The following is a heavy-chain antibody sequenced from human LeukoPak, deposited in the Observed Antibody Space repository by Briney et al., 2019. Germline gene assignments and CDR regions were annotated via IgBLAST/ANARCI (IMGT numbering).Heavy chain of an antibody. CDR1: GFSFSNYD. V-gene: IGHV3-33*01. CDR2: IWYDGSNK. Sequence: GGSLRLSCAASGFSFSNYDMHWVRQAPGKGLEWVAVIWYDGSNKYYADSVKGRFTISRDNSKNTLYLQMNSLRVEDTAVYYCARGDPTVTTKQNFDSSGQGTLVTVSS. J-gene: IGHJ4*02. CDR3: ARGDPTVTTKQNFDS. D-gene: IGHD4-17*01.